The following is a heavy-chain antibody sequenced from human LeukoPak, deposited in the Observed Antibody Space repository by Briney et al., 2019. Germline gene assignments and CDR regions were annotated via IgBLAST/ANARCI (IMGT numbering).Heavy chain of an antibody. D-gene: IGHD2-2*01. Sequence: ASVKVSCKASGYTFTGYYMHWVRQAPGQGLEWMGWINPNSSGTNYAQKFQGRVTMTRDTSISTAYMELSRLRSDDTAVYYCARDLVPQVVVVPAAMARYYYYGMDVWGQGTTVTVSS. V-gene: IGHV1-2*02. CDR2: INPNSSGT. CDR1: GYTFTGYY. CDR3: ARDLVPQVVVVPAAMARYYYYGMDV. J-gene: IGHJ6*02.